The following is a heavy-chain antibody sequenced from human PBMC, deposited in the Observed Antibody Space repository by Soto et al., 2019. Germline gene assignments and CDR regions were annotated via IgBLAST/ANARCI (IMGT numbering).Heavy chain of an antibody. V-gene: IGHV3-30*04. J-gene: IGHJ4*02. CDR1: GFDFTSYA. CDR3: ARGRYCSNGVCSTGDY. CDR2: ISYDGRNK. D-gene: IGHD2-8*01. Sequence: QVQVVESGGGVVQPGRSLRLSCVASGFDFTSYAMHWVRQAPGRGLEWVALISYDGRNKYYADSVKGRFTISRDNSNNTLYLQMNSLSVEDSAMYYCARGRYCSNGVCSTGDYWGQGTLVTVSS.